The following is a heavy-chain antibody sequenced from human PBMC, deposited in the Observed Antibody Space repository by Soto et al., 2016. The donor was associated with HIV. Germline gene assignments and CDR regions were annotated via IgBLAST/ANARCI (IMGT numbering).Heavy chain of an antibody. J-gene: IGHJ3*01. CDR3: AKDLRMTMVQGFIDALDF. CDR1: GFTFGNYA. V-gene: IGHV3-23*01. Sequence: EVNLLESGGGLVQPGGSLKLSCGASGFTFGNYAMSWVRQAPGKGLEWVSGNSDSGGNTYYADSVKGRFTISRDNSKNTLYLQMNSLRAEDTAVYYCAKDLRMTMVQGFIDALDFWGQGTMVTVSS. D-gene: IGHD3-10*01. CDR2: NSDSGGNT.